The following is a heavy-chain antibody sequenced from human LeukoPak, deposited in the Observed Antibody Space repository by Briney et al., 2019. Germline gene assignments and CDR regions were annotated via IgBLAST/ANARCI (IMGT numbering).Heavy chain of an antibody. V-gene: IGHV3-23*01. Sequence: GGSLRLSCAASGFTFSSYAMSWVRQAPGKGLEWVSAISGSGGSTYYADSVKGRFTISRDNSKNTLYLQMNSLRAEDTAVYYCAKGRGRYGSGSYYNWIFDYWGKGTLVTVSS. CDR3: AKGRGRYGSGSYYNWIFDY. D-gene: IGHD3-10*01. J-gene: IGHJ4*02. CDR2: ISGSGGST. CDR1: GFTFSSYA.